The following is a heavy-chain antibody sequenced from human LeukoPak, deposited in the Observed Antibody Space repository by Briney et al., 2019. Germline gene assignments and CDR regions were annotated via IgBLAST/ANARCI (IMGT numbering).Heavy chain of an antibody. J-gene: IGHJ6*02. V-gene: IGHV3-30-3*02. CDR2: ISYDGSNK. D-gene: IGHD6-19*01. Sequence: PGGSLRLSCAASGFTFSSYAMHWVRQAPGKGLEWVAVISYDGSNKYYADSVKGRFTISRDNSKNTLYLQMNSLRAEDTAVYYCAKIYHTGWHRDGMDVWGQGTTVTVSS. CDR1: GFTFSSYA. CDR3: AKIYHTGWHRDGMDV.